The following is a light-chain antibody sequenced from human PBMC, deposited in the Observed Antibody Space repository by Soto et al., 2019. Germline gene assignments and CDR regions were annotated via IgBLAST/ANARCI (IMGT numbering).Light chain of an antibody. CDR2: GAS. J-gene: IGKJ5*01. CDR1: PFINFY. Sequence: DIQMTQSPASLAASVGDRVSLTCRASPFINFYLHWYQQQPGKAPKLLIFGASTLQIGAPSRFSGGGSGTDFTLNISSLQPEDLATYFCQQSHTSPPTFGQGTRVDIK. V-gene: IGKV1-39*01. CDR3: QQSHTSPPT.